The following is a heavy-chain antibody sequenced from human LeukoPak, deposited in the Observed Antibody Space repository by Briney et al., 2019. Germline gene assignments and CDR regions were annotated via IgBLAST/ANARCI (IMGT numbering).Heavy chain of an antibody. D-gene: IGHD2-15*01. Sequence: SETLSLTCAVYGGSFSGYYWSWIRQPPGKGLEWIGEINHSGSTNYNPSLKSRVTISVDTSKNQFSLKLSSVTAADTAVYYCARHGSGSVVPVGFDPWGQGTLVTVSS. J-gene: IGHJ5*02. V-gene: IGHV4-34*01. CDR3: ARHGSGSVVPVGFDP. CDR1: GGSFSGYY. CDR2: INHSGST.